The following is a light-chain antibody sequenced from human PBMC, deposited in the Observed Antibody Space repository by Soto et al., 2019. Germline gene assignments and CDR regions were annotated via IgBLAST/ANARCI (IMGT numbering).Light chain of an antibody. CDR3: QQYYGTPT. Sequence: DIVMTQSPASLAVSLGERATINCKSSQSVLYSSNNKNYLAWYQQKPGQPPKLLIYWASTRESGVPDRFSGSGSETDFTLTISSLQAEDVAVYYCQQYYGTPTFGQGTKVDIK. CDR2: WAS. V-gene: IGKV4-1*01. CDR1: QSVLYSSNNKNY. J-gene: IGKJ1*01.